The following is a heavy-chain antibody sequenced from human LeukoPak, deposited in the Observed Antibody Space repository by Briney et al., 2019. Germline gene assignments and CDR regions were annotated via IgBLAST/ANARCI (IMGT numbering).Heavy chain of an antibody. CDR3: AKYYYDSSGYYDAAPLDS. CDR2: ISDNGYTT. J-gene: IGHJ4*02. V-gene: IGHV3-23*01. CDR1: GFTFSTYA. Sequence: GGSLRLSCVGSGFTFSTYAMSWVRQAPGKGLEWVSSISDNGYTTYYADSVRGRFTISRDNSKNTVYLQMIGLRGEDTAVYFCAKYYYDSSGYYDAAPLDSWGQGTLVTVFS. D-gene: IGHD3-22*01.